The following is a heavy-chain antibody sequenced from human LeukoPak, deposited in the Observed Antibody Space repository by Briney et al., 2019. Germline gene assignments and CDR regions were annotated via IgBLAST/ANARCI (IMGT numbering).Heavy chain of an antibody. CDR2: ISYDGSDK. Sequence: RSPRIFFSASGFNLRSFSYPRGRPGPGQGAGWVAVISYDGSDKYYADSVKGRFTISRDNSKNTLYLQMNSLRAEDTAVYYCARDSGYDLFDYWGQGTLVTVSS. V-gene: IGHV3-30-3*01. J-gene: IGHJ4*02. D-gene: IGHD5-12*01. CDR1: GFNLRSFS. CDR3: ARDSGYDLFDY.